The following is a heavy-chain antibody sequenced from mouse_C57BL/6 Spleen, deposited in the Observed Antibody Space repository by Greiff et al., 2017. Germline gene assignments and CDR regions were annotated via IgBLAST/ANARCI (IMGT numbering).Heavy chain of an antibody. V-gene: IGHV1-18*01. J-gene: IGHJ3*01. CDR3: ARGQYYGSSGFAY. D-gene: IGHD1-1*01. Sequence: EVQLQQSGPELVQPGASVKIPCKASGYPFPDYNMDWVKQSHGKSLEWIGDINPNNGGTIYNQKFKGKATLTVDKSSSTAYMELRSLTSEDTAVYYCARGQYYGSSGFAYWGQGTLVTVSA. CDR2: INPNNGGT. CDR1: GYPFPDYN.